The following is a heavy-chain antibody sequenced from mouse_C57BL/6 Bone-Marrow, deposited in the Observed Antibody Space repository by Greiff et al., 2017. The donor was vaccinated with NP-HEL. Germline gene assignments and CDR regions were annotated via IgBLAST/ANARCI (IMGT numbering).Heavy chain of an antibody. Sequence: EVKLMESGGGLVKPGGSLKLSCAASGFTFSSYAMSWVRQTPEKRLEWVATISDGGSYTYYPDNVKGRFTISRDNAKNNLYLQMSHLKSEDTAMYYCARDQGGLYAMDYWGQGTSVTVSS. CDR2: ISDGGSYT. V-gene: IGHV5-4*01. J-gene: IGHJ4*01. CDR3: ARDQGGLYAMDY. CDR1: GFTFSSYA.